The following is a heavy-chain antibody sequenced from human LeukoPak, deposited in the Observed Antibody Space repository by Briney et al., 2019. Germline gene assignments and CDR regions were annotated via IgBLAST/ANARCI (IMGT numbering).Heavy chain of an antibody. J-gene: IGHJ6*02. D-gene: IGHD4-23*01. Sequence: SETLSLTCAVYGGSFSGYYWGWIRQPPGKGLEWIGEINHSGSTNYNPSLKSRVTISVDTSKNQFSLKRSSVTAADTAVYYCARGEYPRMTTVAPPLYFYGMDVWGQGTTVTVSS. CDR3: ARGEYPRMTTVAPPLYFYGMDV. CDR1: GGSFSGYY. V-gene: IGHV4-34*01. CDR2: INHSGST.